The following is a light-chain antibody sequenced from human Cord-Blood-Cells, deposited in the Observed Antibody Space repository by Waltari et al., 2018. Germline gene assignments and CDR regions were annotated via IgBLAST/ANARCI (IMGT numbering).Light chain of an antibody. Sequence: QSALTQPASVSGSPGTSLAISCPGTSSAVGGYNYASWYQQPPGKTHKLMIYEVSNLPSGVSNRFSGSKSGNTASLTISGLQAEDEADYYCSSYTSSSLYVFGTGTKVTVL. CDR3: SSYTSSSLYV. CDR2: EVS. J-gene: IGLJ1*01. CDR1: SSAVGGYNY. V-gene: IGLV2-14*01.